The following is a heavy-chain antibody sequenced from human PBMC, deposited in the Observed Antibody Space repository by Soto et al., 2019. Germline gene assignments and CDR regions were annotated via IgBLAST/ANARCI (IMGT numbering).Heavy chain of an antibody. Sequence: PGGSLRLSCAASGFTFSSYAMHWVRQAPGKGLEWVAVTSYDGSIKYYADSVKGRFTISRDNSKNTLYLQMNSLRAEDTAVYYCAKSGIQLWLSDYWGQGTLVTVSS. D-gene: IGHD5-18*01. CDR3: AKSGIQLWLSDY. V-gene: IGHV3-30-3*01. CDR1: GFTFSSYA. J-gene: IGHJ4*02. CDR2: TSYDGSIK.